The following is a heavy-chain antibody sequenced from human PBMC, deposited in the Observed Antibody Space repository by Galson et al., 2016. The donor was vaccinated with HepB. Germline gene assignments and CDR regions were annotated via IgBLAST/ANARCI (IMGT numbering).Heavy chain of an antibody. Sequence: LRLSCAASGFTFNHYALHWVRQAPGKGLEYVSTVSADGFATYYADSVKGRFTISRDNSKNTQYLQMSSLRPEDTALYYCVKDRGCPNCRYDYWGQGALVTVPS. D-gene: IGHD1-1*01. V-gene: IGHV3-64D*06. CDR3: VKDRGCPNCRYDY. CDR2: VSADGFAT. CDR1: GFTFNHYA. J-gene: IGHJ4*02.